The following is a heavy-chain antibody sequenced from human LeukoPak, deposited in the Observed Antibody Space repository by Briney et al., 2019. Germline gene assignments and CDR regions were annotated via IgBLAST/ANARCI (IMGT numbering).Heavy chain of an antibody. D-gene: IGHD3-3*01. CDR2: ITTGDGNT. CDR3: ARERVEWLSLWFDP. V-gene: IGHV3-23*01. CDR1: GFTFSSYT. J-gene: IGHJ5*02. Sequence: GGSLRLSCTASGFTFSSYTMTWVRQAPGKGLKWVSTITTGDGNTYYADSVKGRFTVSRDDSKNTLYLQMNSLRAEDTAVYYCARERVEWLSLWFDPWGQGTLVTVSS.